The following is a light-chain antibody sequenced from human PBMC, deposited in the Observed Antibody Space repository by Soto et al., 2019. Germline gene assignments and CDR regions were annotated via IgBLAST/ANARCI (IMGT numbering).Light chain of an antibody. V-gene: IGKV3-15*01. Sequence: EIMMTQSPGTLSASPGERATLSCRASQSVSSNLAWYQQKPGQAPRLLIYAVSTRATGIPARFSGSGSGTEFTLTLSSLQSEDFAVYYCQQYNKWPLKFGQGTQVEIK. J-gene: IGKJ1*01. CDR3: QQYNKWPLK. CDR1: QSVSSN. CDR2: AVS.